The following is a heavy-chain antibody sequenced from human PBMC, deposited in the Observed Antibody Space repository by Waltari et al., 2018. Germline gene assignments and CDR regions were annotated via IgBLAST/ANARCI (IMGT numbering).Heavy chain of an antibody. J-gene: IGHJ4*02. CDR1: GFSISDYG. Sequence: EVQLVESGGGLIQPGGSLRLSCAASGFSISDYGVSWVRQAPGKGVEWVSRSRGSGGNVAYTDSVMGRFTISRDTSQNTVYLQMIGLRVEDTAVYYCTRSISQGVTASDYWGQGTLVTVSS. CDR3: TRSISQGVTASDY. D-gene: IGHD3-10*01. V-gene: IGHV3-23*04. CDR2: SRGSGGNV.